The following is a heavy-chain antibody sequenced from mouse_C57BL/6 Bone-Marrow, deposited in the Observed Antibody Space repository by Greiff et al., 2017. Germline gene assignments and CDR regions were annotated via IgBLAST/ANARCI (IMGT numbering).Heavy chain of an antibody. CDR1: GYTFTSYW. V-gene: IGHV1-53*01. CDR2: INPSNGGT. J-gene: IGHJ4*01. CDR3: ARCGYSYYYYAMDY. D-gene: IGHD2-3*01. Sequence: VQLQESGTELVKPGASVKLSCKASGYTFTSYWMHWVKQRPGQGLEWIGNINPSNGGTNYNEKFKSKATLTVDKSSSTAYMQLSSLTSEDSAVYYCARCGYSYYYYAMDYWGQGTSVTVSS.